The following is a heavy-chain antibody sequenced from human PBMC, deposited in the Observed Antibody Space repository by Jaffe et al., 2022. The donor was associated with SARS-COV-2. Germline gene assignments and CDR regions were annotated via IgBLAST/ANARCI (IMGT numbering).Heavy chain of an antibody. J-gene: IGHJ4*02. CDR3: ARPSTYGDHGEGYFDY. D-gene: IGHD4-17*01. Sequence: QLQLQESGPGLVKPSETLSLTCTVSGGSISSSSYYWGWIRQPPGKGLEWIGSIYYSGSTYYNPSLKSRVTISVDTSKNQFSLKLSSVTAADTAVYYCARPSTYGDHGEGYFDYWGQGTLVTVSS. CDR2: IYYSGST. V-gene: IGHV4-39*01. CDR1: GGSISSSSYY.